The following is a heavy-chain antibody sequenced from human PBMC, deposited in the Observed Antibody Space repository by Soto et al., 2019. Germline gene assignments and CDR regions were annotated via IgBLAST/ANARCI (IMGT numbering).Heavy chain of an antibody. CDR1: GGSITTGGRY. V-gene: IGHV4-31*02. CDR2: IYYSGNT. Sequence: QVRLQEWGPGLVKPSQTLSLKCSVSGGSITTGGRYWSWIRQLPGQGLEWIGDIYYSGNTYYNASLKSRVTISVEAAKNQFSLKLSSVTAADTDVYYCAQALVFTGGDGFDIWGQGRLVTVSS. J-gene: IGHJ3*02. D-gene: IGHD1-1*01. CDR3: AQALVFTGGDGFDI.